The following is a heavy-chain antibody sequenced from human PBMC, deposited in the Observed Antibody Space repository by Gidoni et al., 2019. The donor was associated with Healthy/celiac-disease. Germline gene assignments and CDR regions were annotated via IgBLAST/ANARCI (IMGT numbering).Heavy chain of an antibody. D-gene: IGHD3-22*01. J-gene: IGHJ6*02. CDR1: GFTSRSYW. V-gene: IGHV3-7*01. Sequence: EVQLVESGGGLVQPGGSLRPSCAATGFTSRSYWMSWVRQAPGKGLEWVANIKQDGSERYYVDSVKGRFTISRDNAKNSLYLQMNSLRAEDTAVYYCARIRDDSSGYYGMDVWGQGTTVTVSS. CDR3: ARIRDDSSGYYGMDV. CDR2: IKQDGSER.